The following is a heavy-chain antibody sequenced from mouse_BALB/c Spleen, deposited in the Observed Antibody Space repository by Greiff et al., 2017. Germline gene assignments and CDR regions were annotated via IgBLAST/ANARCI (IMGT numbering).Heavy chain of an antibody. CDR1: GFTFSSYG. J-gene: IGHJ2*01. V-gene: IGHV5-6-3*01. Sequence: EVHLVESGGGLVQPGGSLKLSCAASGFTFSSYGMSWVRQTPDKRLELVATINSNGGSTYYPDSVKGRFTISRDNAKNTLYLQMSSLKSEDTAMYYCARRGKSTMIKGGYFDYWGQGTTLTVSS. CDR3: ARRGKSTMIKGGYFDY. CDR2: INSNGGST. D-gene: IGHD2-4*01.